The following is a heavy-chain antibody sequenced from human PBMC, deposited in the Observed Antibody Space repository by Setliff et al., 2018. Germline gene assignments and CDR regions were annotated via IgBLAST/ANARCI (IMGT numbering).Heavy chain of an antibody. CDR1: GGSISSGDYY. CDR2: IYSSGST. CDR3: ARSFSRREKFLLDY. V-gene: IGHV4-30-4*08. J-gene: IGHJ4*02. Sequence: LSLTCTVSGGSISSGDYYWSWIRQPPGKGLEWIGYIYSSGSTYYNPSLKSRVTISMDTSKNQFSLKVSSVTAADTAVYYCARSFSRREKFLLDYWGQGALVTVSS.